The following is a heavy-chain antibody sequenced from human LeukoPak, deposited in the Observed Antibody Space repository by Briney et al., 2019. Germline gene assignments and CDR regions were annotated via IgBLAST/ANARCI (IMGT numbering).Heavy chain of an antibody. CDR2: IYYSGST. D-gene: IGHD1-26*01. CDR1: GAFINTNGYF. J-gene: IGHJ3*02. Sequence: SETLSLTCTVSGAFINTNGYFWSWIRQPPGKGLEWIGYIYYSGSTNYNPSLKTRVTISIDTSKNQFSLKLSSLTAADTAVYYCARDSSGTYYTHDAFDIWGQGTMVTVSS. V-gene: IGHV4-61*08. CDR3: ARDSSGTYYTHDAFDI.